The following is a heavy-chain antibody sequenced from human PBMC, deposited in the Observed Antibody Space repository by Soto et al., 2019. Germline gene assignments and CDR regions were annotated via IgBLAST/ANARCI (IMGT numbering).Heavy chain of an antibody. CDR3: ARDLAAVPRAFDY. D-gene: IGHD6-13*01. J-gene: IGHJ4*02. CDR2: VYYTGTT. V-gene: IGHV4-59*01. Sequence: QVQLQESGPGRLKPSETLSLTCTVSGGSISSYFYIWVRQPPGKGLEWIGSVYYTGTTDYNPSLKSRVTISVDTSKTQCSLNLRSVTAADTAVYYCARDLAAVPRAFDYWGRGTLVTVSS. CDR1: GGSISSYF.